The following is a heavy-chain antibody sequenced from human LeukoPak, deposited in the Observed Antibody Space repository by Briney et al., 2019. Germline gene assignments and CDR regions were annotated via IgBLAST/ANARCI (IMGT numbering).Heavy chain of an antibody. Sequence: GGSLRLSCAASGFTFSDYYMSWIRQAPGKGLEWVSYISSSGSTIYYADSVKGRFTISRDNAKNSLFLQMNSLRAEDTAVYFCARDPLQLWSFDYWGQGTLVTVSS. D-gene: IGHD5-18*01. CDR2: ISSSGSTI. CDR1: GFTFSDYY. J-gene: IGHJ4*02. CDR3: ARDPLQLWSFDY. V-gene: IGHV3-11*01.